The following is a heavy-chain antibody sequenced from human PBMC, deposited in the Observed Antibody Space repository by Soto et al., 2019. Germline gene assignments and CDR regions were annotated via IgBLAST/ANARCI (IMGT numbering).Heavy chain of an antibody. CDR2: ISWNSGSI. CDR1: GFPFDDYA. Sequence: GGSLRLSCAASGFPFDDYAMHWVRQAPGKGLEWVSGISWNSGSIGYADSVKGRFTISRDNAKNSLYLQMNSLRAEDTALYYCAKSMITFGGVIVPTFDYWGQGTLVTVSS. V-gene: IGHV3-9*01. J-gene: IGHJ4*02. CDR3: AKSMITFGGVIVPTFDY. D-gene: IGHD3-16*02.